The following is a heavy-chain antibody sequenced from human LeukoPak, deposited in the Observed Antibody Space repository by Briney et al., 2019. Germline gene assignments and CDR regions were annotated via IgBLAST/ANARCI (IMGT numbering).Heavy chain of an antibody. CDR1: GFTFSLNE. Sequence: PGGSLRLSCAASGFTFSLNEMNWVRQAPGKGLEWVSYINGPATNIFYADSVKGRFTISRDNAKNSLYLQMNSLRAEDTAVYYCACWKVVVSNGGSDIWGQGTMVTVSS. D-gene: IGHD3-22*01. J-gene: IGHJ3*02. CDR2: INGPATNI. CDR3: ACWKVVVSNGGSDI. V-gene: IGHV3-48*03.